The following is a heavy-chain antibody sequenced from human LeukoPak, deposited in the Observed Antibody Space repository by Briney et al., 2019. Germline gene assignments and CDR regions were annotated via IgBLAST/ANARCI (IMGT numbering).Heavy chain of an antibody. CDR2: ISSSSSTI. J-gene: IGHJ4*02. V-gene: IGHV3-48*04. CDR3: ARKRDFDY. Sequence: PGGSLRLSCAASGFTFSSYSMNWVRQAPGKGLEWVSYISSSSSTIYYADSVKGRFTISRDNAKNSLYLQMNSLRAEDTAVYYCARKRDFDYWGQGTLVTVSS. CDR1: GFTFSSYS.